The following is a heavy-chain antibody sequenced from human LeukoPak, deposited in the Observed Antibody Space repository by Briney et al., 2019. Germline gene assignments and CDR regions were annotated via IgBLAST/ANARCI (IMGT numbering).Heavy chain of an antibody. CDR1: GYTFTGYY. J-gene: IGHJ3*02. Sequence: APVKVSCKASGYTFTGYYMHWVRQAPGQGLEWMGWINPNSGGTNYAQKCQGRVTMTRDTSISTACMELSRLRSDDTAVYYCARGAYSGYDRSAFDIWGQGTMVTVSS. CDR2: INPNSGGT. V-gene: IGHV1-2*02. D-gene: IGHD5-12*01. CDR3: ARGAYSGYDRSAFDI.